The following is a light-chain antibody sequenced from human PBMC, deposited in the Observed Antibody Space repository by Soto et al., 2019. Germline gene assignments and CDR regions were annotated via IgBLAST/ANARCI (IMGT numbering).Light chain of an antibody. CDR1: SSDIGGYNY. V-gene: IGLV2-8*01. J-gene: IGLJ1*01. Sequence: QSALTQPPSASGSPGQSVTISCTGTSSDIGGYNYVSWYQHHPGKAPELIIYEVNKRPSGVPDRFSGSKSGNTASLTVSRLQTEDEADYYCSSYAGSNNFVFGTGTKATVL. CDR3: SSYAGSNNFV. CDR2: EVN.